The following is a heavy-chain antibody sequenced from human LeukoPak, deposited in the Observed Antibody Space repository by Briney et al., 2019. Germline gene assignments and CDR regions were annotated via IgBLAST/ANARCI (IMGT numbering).Heavy chain of an antibody. J-gene: IGHJ4*02. CDR1: GFTVSDNY. D-gene: IGHD6-19*01. Sequence: GGSLRLSCAVSGFTVSDNYMTWVRQAPGKGLEWVSSISSSSSYIYYADLVKGRFTISRDNAKNSLYLQMNSLRAEDTAVYYCARDGIAVAATDYWGQGTLVTVSS. V-gene: IGHV3-21*01. CDR2: ISSSSSYI. CDR3: ARDGIAVAATDY.